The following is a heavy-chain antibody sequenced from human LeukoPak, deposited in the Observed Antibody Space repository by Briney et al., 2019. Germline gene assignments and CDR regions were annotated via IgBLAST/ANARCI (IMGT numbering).Heavy chain of an antibody. Sequence: GRSLRLSCAASGFTFSSYGMHWVRQAPGKGLERVAVISYDGSNKYYADSVKGRFTISRDNSKNTLYLQMNSLRAEDTAVYYCARDAEFSHAFDIWGQGTMVTVSS. CDR1: GFTFSSYG. CDR2: ISYDGSNK. V-gene: IGHV3-30*03. D-gene: IGHD3-16*02. CDR3: ARDAEFSHAFDI. J-gene: IGHJ3*02.